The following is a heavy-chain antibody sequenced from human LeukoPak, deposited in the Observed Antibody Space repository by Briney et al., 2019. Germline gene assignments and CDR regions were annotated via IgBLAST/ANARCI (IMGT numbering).Heavy chain of an antibody. CDR1: GGSLSGYY. V-gene: IGHV4-34*01. J-gene: IGHJ4*02. CDR3: ARGELTGTTEDYFDY. D-gene: IGHD1-20*01. Sequence: PSETLSLTCAVYGGSLSGYYWSWIRQPPGKGLEWIGEINHSGSTNYNPSLKSRVTISVDTSKNQFSLKLSSVTAADTAVYYCARGELTGTTEDYFDYWGQGTLVTVSS. CDR2: INHSGST.